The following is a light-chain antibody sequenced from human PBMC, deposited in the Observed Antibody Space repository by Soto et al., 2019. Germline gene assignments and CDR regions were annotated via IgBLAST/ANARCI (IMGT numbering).Light chain of an antibody. CDR3: LLTYNPPLVV. CDR1: TGAVTRGHY. Sequence: QTVVTQEPSLTVSPGGTVTLTCGSSTGAVTRGHYPYWFQQKPGQAPRALIYDTSNRHSSTPARFSGSLLGGKAALTLAGAQPDDEADYYCLLTYNPPLVVFGGGTKLTVL. J-gene: IGLJ2*01. CDR2: DTS. V-gene: IGLV7-46*01.